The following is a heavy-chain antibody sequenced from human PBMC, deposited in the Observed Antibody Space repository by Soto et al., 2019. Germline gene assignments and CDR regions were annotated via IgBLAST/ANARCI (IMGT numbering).Heavy chain of an antibody. J-gene: IGHJ5*02. CDR1: GGTFSSSV. CDR3: AKGGDTDLDWFDP. D-gene: IGHD5-18*01. CDR2: IIPILGTT. Sequence: QVQLVQSGAEVKKVGSSVKVSCKASGGTFSSSVISWVRQAPGQGLEWMGGIIPILGTTNYAQDFQGRVTIAADESTSIVYLELNSLRADDTAVYYCAKGGDTDLDWFDPGGKGTLVTVSS. V-gene: IGHV1-69*11.